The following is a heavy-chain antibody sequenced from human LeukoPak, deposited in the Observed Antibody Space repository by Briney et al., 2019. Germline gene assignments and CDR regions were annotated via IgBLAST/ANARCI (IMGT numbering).Heavy chain of an antibody. Sequence: GGSLRLSCAASGVIFSAYEMNWVRQAPGKGLEWLSYISGSGDTIYYAESVKGRFTISRDNAQNSLYLQMNSLRAEDTAVYYCVSAYGGLLDHWGQGTLVTVSS. CDR1: GVIFSAYE. V-gene: IGHV3-48*03. CDR2: ISGSGDTI. J-gene: IGHJ4*02. CDR3: VSAYGGLLDH. D-gene: IGHD3-16*01.